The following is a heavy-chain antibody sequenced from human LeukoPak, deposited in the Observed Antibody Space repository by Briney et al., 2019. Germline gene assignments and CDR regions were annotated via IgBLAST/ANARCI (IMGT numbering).Heavy chain of an antibody. CDR3: AKVGSEGRYYYMDV. V-gene: IGHV3-48*03. CDR1: GFTFSSYE. D-gene: IGHD1-26*01. J-gene: IGHJ6*03. CDR2: ISSSGSTI. Sequence: GESLRLSCAASGFTFSSYEMNWVRQAPGKGLEWVSYISSSGSTIYYADSVKGRFTISRDNSKNTLYLQMNSLRAEDTAVYYCAKVGSEGRYYYMDVWGKGTTVTISS.